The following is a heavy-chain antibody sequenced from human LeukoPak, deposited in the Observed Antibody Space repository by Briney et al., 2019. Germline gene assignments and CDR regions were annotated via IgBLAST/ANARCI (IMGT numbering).Heavy chain of an antibody. CDR3: ARLNPGAAGTET. D-gene: IGHD6-13*01. CDR2: ISSSSSTI. CDR1: GFTFSSYS. J-gene: IGHJ4*02. V-gene: IGHV3-48*01. Sequence: PGGSLRLSCAASGFTFSSYSMNWVRQAPGKGLEWVSYISSSSSTIYYADSVKGRFTISRGNAKNSLYLQMNSLRAEDTAVYYCARLNPGAAGTETWGQGTLVTVSS.